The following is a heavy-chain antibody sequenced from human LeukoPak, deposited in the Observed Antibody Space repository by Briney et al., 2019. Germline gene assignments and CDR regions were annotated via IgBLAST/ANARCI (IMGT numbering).Heavy chain of an antibody. V-gene: IGHV4-30-4*08. Sequence: SETLSLTCTVSDDSISSGGYYWSWIRQPPGKGLEWIGYIYYSGSTYYNPSLKSRVTISVDTSKNQYSLKLSSVTAADTAVYYCARRRDGYRGSDYWGQGTLATVSS. D-gene: IGHD5-24*01. CDR2: IYYSGST. CDR1: DDSISSGGYY. J-gene: IGHJ4*02. CDR3: ARRRDGYRGSDY.